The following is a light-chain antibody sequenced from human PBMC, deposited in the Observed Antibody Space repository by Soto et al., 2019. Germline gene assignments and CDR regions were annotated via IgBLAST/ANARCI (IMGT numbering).Light chain of an antibody. Sequence: DIQMTQSPSSLSASVGDSVTITCRASQGIGNYLAWYQQKPGEVPKLLISAASTLRSGVSSRFSGSGSGTDFTLTISSLQPEDVATYYCQKYNSAPFTFGPGTKVDIK. CDR1: QGIGNY. CDR3: QKYNSAPFT. J-gene: IGKJ3*01. V-gene: IGKV1-27*01. CDR2: AAS.